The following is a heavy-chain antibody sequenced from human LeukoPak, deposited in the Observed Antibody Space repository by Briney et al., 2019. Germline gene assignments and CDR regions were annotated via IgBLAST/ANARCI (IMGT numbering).Heavy chain of an antibody. CDR2: ISGSGGST. D-gene: IGHD2-2*01. Sequence: AGGSLRLSCAASGFTFSSYAMSWVRQAPGKGLEWVSAISGSGGSTYYADSVKGRFTISRDNSKNTLYLQMNSLRAEDTAVYYCAKHYGPAGDYYYFDYWGQGTLVTVSS. V-gene: IGHV3-23*01. CDR3: AKHYGPAGDYYYFDY. J-gene: IGHJ4*02. CDR1: GFTFSSYA.